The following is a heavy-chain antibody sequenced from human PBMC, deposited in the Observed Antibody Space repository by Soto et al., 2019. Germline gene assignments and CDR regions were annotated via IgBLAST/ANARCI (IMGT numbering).Heavy chain of an antibody. V-gene: IGHV3-13*01. CDR1: GFTFSSYD. J-gene: IGHJ6*02. D-gene: IGHD3-22*01. CDR3: AREAGGYYDSSGYYYYYGMDV. CDR2: IGTAGDT. Sequence: EVQLVESGGGLVQPGGSLRLSCAASGFTFSSYDMHWVRQATGKGREWVSAIGTAGDTYYPGSVKGRFTISRENAKNSLYLQMNSLRAGDTAVYYCAREAGGYYDSSGYYYYYGMDVWGQGTTVTVSS.